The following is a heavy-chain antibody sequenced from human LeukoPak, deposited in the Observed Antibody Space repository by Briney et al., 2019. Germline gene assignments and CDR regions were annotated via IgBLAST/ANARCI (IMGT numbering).Heavy chain of an antibody. CDR3: AKDPGYYYGSGSYDY. Sequence: GRSLRLSCAASGFTFSSYGMHWVRQAPGKGLEWVAVISYDGSNQYCADSVKGRFTISRDNSKNTLYLQMNSLRAEDTAVYYCAKDPGYYYGSGSYDYWGQGTLVTVSS. CDR2: ISYDGSNQ. J-gene: IGHJ4*02. D-gene: IGHD3-10*01. V-gene: IGHV3-30*18. CDR1: GFTFSSYG.